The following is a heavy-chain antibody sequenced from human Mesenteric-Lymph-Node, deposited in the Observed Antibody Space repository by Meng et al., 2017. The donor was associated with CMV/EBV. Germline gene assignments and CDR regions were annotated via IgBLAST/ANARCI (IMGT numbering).Heavy chain of an antibody. Sequence: ASVKVSCKASGHAFTDYYIHWVRQARGQGLEWLGWIIPNSGDTCCTHKFQGRVTMTRDTSISSAYMELSSLRSEDTAVYYCARGQSSSSSGVDYWGQGTLVTVSS. CDR3: ARGQSSSSSGVDY. CDR1: GHAFTDYY. J-gene: IGHJ4*02. V-gene: IGHV1-2*02. CDR2: IIPNSGDT. D-gene: IGHD6-6*01.